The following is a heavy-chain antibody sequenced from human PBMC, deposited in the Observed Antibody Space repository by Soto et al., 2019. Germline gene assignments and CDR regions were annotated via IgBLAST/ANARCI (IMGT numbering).Heavy chain of an antibody. CDR2: IYSGGST. D-gene: IGHD5-12*01. J-gene: IGHJ6*03. Sequence: GGSLRLSCAASGFTVSSNYMSWVRQAPGKGLEWVSVIYSGGSTYYADSVKGRFTISRDNSKNTLYLQMNSLRAEDTAVYYCARDGGYSGYDGPKLYYYYYYMDVWGKGTTVTVSS. V-gene: IGHV3-66*01. CDR1: GFTVSSNY. CDR3: ARDGGYSGYDGPKLYYYYYYMDV.